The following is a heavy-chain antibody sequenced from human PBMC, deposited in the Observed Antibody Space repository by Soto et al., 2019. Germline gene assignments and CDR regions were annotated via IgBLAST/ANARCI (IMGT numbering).Heavy chain of an antibody. CDR1: GGSISSSSYY. CDR2: IYYSGST. V-gene: IGHV4-39*01. CDR3: GYGDYPEYFQH. D-gene: IGHD4-17*01. Sequence: SETLSLTCTVSGGSISSSSYYWGWIRQPPGKGLEWIGSIYYSGSTYYNPSLKSRVTISVDTSKNQFSLKLSSVTAADTAVYYCGYGDYPEYFQHWGQDTLVTVSS. J-gene: IGHJ1*01.